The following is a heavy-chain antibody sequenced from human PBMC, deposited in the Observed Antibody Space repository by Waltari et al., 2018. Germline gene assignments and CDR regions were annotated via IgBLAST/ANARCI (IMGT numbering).Heavy chain of an antibody. CDR1: GFTVSSTY. V-gene: IGHV3-53*01. J-gene: IGHJ2*01. CDR2: IYSGGST. Sequence: EVQLVESGGGLIQPGGSLRLSCAASGFTVSSTYMSWVRQAPGKGLEWVSVIYSGGSTYYADSVKGRFTISRDNSKNTLYLQMNSLRAEDTAVYYCARGILTGYLEGWWYFDLWGRGTLVTVSS. CDR3: ARGILTGYLEGWWYFDL. D-gene: IGHD3-9*01.